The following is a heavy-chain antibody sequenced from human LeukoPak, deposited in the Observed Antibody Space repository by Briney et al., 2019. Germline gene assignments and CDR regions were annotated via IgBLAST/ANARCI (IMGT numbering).Heavy chain of an antibody. J-gene: IGHJ5*02. CDR2: ISYDGSNK. Sequence: GGSLRLSCAASGFTFSSYWMSWVRQAPGKGLEWVAVISYDGSNKYYADSVKGRFTISRDNSKNTLYLQMNSLRAEDTAVYYCAKLTTVTTGDWFDPWGQGTLVTVSS. D-gene: IGHD4-17*01. CDR1: GFTFSSYW. V-gene: IGHV3-30*18. CDR3: AKLTTVTTGDWFDP.